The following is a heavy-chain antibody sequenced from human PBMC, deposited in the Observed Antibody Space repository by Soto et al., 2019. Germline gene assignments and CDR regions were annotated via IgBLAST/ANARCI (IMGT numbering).Heavy chain of an antibody. D-gene: IGHD3-3*01. V-gene: IGHV4-34*01. CDR3: AAIDYDFWSGSESPVDYYGMDV. CDR2: INHSGST. CDR1: GGSFSGYY. Sequence: SETLSLTCAVYGGSFSGYYWSWIRQPPGKGLEWIGEINHSGSTNYNPSLKSRVTITVHMTKNQYSVKLSSVTAADTAVYDCAAIDYDFWSGSESPVDYYGMDVWGQGTTVTVSS. J-gene: IGHJ6*02.